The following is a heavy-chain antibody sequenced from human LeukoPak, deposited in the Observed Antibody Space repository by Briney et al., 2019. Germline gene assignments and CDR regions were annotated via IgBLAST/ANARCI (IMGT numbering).Heavy chain of an antibody. V-gene: IGHV4-38-2*02. CDR3: ARGSFWRLGFDP. CDR1: GYSISIGYY. D-gene: IGHD3-3*01. J-gene: IGHJ5*02. Sequence: PSETLSLTCTVSGYSISIGYYWGWIRQPPGKGLEWIGSIYHSGSTYYNPSLKSRVTISVDTSKNQFSLKLNSVTAADTAVYYCARGSFWRLGFDPWGQGTLVTVSS. CDR2: IYHSGST.